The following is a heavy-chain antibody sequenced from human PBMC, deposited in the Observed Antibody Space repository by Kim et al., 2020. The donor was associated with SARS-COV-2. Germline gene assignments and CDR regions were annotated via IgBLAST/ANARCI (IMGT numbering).Heavy chain of an antibody. D-gene: IGHD3-10*01. CDR1: GFTFTTGW. CDR2: IKSKADGGTT. CDR3: TTDRLGSPGDY. V-gene: IGHV3-15*01. Sequence: VGSLRLSCAASGFTFTTGWMSWVRQAPGKGLEWVGRIKSKADGGTTDYAAPVKGRFSISRDDSKNTVYLQMNSLRTEDTAVYYCTTDRLGSPGDYWGQGTLVTVSS. J-gene: IGHJ4*02.